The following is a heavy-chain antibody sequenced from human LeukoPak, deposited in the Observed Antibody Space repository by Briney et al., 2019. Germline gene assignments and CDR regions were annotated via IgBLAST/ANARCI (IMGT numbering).Heavy chain of an antibody. CDR2: ISASGGST. V-gene: IGHV3-23*01. Sequence: GGSLRLFCAASGFTFSSYAMSWVRQAPGKGLEWVSAISASGGSTYYADSVKGRFTISRDNSKNTLYLQMNSLRAEDAAVYYCAKKRSGWLNDYWGQGTLVTVSS. CDR3: AKKRSGWLNDY. J-gene: IGHJ4*02. D-gene: IGHD6-25*01. CDR1: GFTFSSYA.